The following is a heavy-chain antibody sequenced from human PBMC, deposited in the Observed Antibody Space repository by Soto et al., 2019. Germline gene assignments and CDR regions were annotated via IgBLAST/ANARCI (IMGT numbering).Heavy chain of an antibody. CDR1: GGTFSSYA. CDR2: IIPIFGTA. CDR3: ARGYSSSLPN. J-gene: IGHJ4*02. D-gene: IGHD6-13*01. V-gene: IGHV1-69*13. Sequence: ASVKVSCKASGGTFSSYASSWVRQAPGQGLEWMGGIIPIFGTANYAQKFQGRVTITADESTSTAYMELSSLRSEDTAVYYCARGYSSSLPNWGQGTLVTVSS.